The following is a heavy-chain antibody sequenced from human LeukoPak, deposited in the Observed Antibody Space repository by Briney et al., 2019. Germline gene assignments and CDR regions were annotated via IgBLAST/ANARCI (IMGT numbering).Heavy chain of an antibody. CDR1: GYTFTSYY. CDR3: ARGSNYYGSGNYYAFDP. D-gene: IGHD3-10*01. Sequence: ASVKVSCKASGYTFTSYYMHWVRQAPGQGLEWMGWITSYNGNTNYAHKLQGRVTMTTDTSTSTAYMELRSLRSDDTAVYYCARGSNYYGSGNYYAFDPWGQGTLVTVSS. CDR2: ITSYNGNT. V-gene: IGHV1-18*04. J-gene: IGHJ5*02.